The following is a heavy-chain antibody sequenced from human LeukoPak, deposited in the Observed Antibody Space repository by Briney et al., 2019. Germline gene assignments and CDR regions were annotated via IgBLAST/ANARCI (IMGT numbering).Heavy chain of an antibody. V-gene: IGHV3-33*06. Sequence: GGSLRLSCAASGFSFSSYGMHWVRQAPGKGLEWEAVIWYDGSNKYYSDSVKSRFTISRDNSKNTLYLQMNRLRAEDTAVYYCEKQDFDNWGQGTMVTVSS. CDR3: EKQDFDN. CDR2: IWYDGSNK. J-gene: IGHJ3*02. CDR1: GFSFSSYG.